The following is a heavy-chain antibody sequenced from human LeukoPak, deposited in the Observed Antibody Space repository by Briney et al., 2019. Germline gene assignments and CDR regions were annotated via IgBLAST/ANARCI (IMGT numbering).Heavy chain of an antibody. CDR3: ARETTIPPYYFDS. J-gene: IGHJ4*02. D-gene: IGHD3-9*01. V-gene: IGHV1-8*01. CDR1: GYTFTTYD. Sequence: ASVKVSCKASGYTFTTYDIIWVRQATGQGLEWMGWMNPNSGNTGYAQKFQGRVTMTRDTSISTAYMELSSLRSEDTAVYFCARETTIPPYYFDSWGLGTPVIVSS. CDR2: MNPNSGNT.